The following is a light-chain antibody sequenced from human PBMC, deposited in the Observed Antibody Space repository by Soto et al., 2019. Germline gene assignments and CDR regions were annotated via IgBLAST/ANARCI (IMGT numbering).Light chain of an antibody. J-gene: IGKJ1*01. CDR3: QQYYHWRRT. V-gene: IGKV3-15*01. Sequence: EIVVTQSPATLSVSPGERATLSCRASESVSSNLAWVQHKPGQAPRLLIYAASTKATGVPARFTGSGSRTDFNLTITSVQSEDFAVYYYQQYYHWRRTFGQGTKVEI. CDR1: ESVSSN. CDR2: AAS.